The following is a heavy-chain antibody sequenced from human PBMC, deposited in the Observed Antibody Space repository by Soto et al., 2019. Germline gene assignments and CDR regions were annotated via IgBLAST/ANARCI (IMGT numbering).Heavy chain of an antibody. V-gene: IGHV3-30-3*01. Sequence: PGGSLRLSCAASGFTFSPYTMHWVRQTPGKGLEWVAVISYDGSAKYYAASVRGRFTISRDNSKNTLFLQMNSLRAEDTALYYCASGGGFCGAGCYKGGIDYWGQGAMVTVSS. D-gene: IGHD2-21*02. CDR1: GFTFSPYT. CDR3: ASGGGFCGAGCYKGGIDY. J-gene: IGHJ4*03. CDR2: ISYDGSAK.